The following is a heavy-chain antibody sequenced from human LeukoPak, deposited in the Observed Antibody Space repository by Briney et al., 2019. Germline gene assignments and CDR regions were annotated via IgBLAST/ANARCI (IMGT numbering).Heavy chain of an antibody. CDR3: ARVYTMIVVVIRGQVRWFDP. J-gene: IGHJ5*02. Sequence: PSETLSLTCTVSGGSISSSSHYWGWIRQPPGKGLEWIGTIYYSGSTYYNPSLKSRVTISVDTSKNQFSLKLSSVTAADTAVYYCARVYTMIVVVIRGQVRWFDPWGQGTLVTVSS. CDR2: IYYSGST. V-gene: IGHV4-39*07. D-gene: IGHD3-22*01. CDR1: GGSISSSSHY.